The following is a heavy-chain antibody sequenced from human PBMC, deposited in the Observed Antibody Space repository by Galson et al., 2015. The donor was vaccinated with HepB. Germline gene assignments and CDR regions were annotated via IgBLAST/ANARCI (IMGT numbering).Heavy chain of an antibody. D-gene: IGHD5-18*01. V-gene: IGHV4-30-4*01. Sequence: TLSLTCTVSGGSISSGDYYWSWIRQPPGKGLEWIGYIYYSGSTYYNPSLKSRVTISVDTSKNQFSLKLSSVTAADTAVYYCARAPDSYGYSLIDYWGQGTLVTVSS. CDR3: ARAPDSYGYSLIDY. CDR2: IYYSGST. CDR1: GGSISSGDYY. J-gene: IGHJ4*02.